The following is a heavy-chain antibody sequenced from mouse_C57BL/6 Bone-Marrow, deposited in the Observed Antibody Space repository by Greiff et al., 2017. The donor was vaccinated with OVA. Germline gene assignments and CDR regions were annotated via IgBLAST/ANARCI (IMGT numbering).Heavy chain of an antibody. V-gene: IGHV1-26*01. CDR2: INPNNGGT. Sequence: EVQLQQSGPELVKPGASVKISCKASGYTFTDYYMNWVKQSHGKSLEWIGDINPNNGGTSYNQKFKGKATLTVDKSSSTAYMELRSLPSADSAVYYCAREAGFCFDDWGQGTTLTVSA. D-gene: IGHD4-1*01. CDR3: AREAGFCFDD. CDR1: GYTFTDYY. J-gene: IGHJ2*01.